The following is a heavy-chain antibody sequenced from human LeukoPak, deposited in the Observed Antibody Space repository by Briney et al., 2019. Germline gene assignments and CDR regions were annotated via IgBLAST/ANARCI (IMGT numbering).Heavy chain of an antibody. CDR1: GYTFTSYY. D-gene: IGHD3-22*01. J-gene: IGHJ5*02. CDR2: INPSGGST. CDR3: ARGVPPDYYDSSGYSTWFDP. Sequence: ASVKVSCKASGYTFTSYYMHWVRQAPGQGLEWMGIINPSGGSTSYAQNFQGRVTMTRDTSTRTVYMELSSLRSEDTAVYYCARGVPPDYYDSSGYSTWFDPWGQGTLVTVSS. V-gene: IGHV1-46*01.